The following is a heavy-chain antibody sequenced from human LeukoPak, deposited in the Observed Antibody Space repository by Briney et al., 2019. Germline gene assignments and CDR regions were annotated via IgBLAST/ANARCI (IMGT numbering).Heavy chain of an antibody. D-gene: IGHD2-15*01. CDR3: ARRFCSGGNCYSAVFDY. Sequence: GESLKISCKGSGYGFTNYWIGWGRGMPGKGLEWVGIIYPGDSDTRYSPSFQGQVTISADKSISTAYLQLSSLKASDTAMYYCARRFCSGGNCYSAVFDYWGQGTLVTVSS. CDR1: GYGFTNYW. J-gene: IGHJ4*02. CDR2: IYPGDSDT. V-gene: IGHV5-51*01.